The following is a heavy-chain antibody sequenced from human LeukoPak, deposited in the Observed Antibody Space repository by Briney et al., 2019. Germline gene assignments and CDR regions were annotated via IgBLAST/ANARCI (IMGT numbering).Heavy chain of an antibody. V-gene: IGHV3-21*01. CDR1: GFTFSSYS. CDR2: ISSSSSYI. D-gene: IGHD5-18*01. J-gene: IGHJ4*02. CDR3: AREFSIQLWVAGSFDY. Sequence: GGSLRLSCAASGFTFSSYSMNWVRQAPGKGLEWVSSISSSSSYIYYADSVKGRFTISRDNAKNSLYLQMNSLRAEDTAVYYCAREFSIQLWVAGSFDYWGQGTLVTVSS.